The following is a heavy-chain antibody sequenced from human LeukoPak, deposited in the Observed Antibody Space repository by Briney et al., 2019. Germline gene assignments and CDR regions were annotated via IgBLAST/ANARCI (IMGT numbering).Heavy chain of an antibody. D-gene: IGHD3-22*01. Sequence: TPSETLSLTCSVSGGSIKNYYWGWIRQPPGKGLKWIGTIHYTGSSYYNPSLRSRVTQSVDTSKNQFALKLSSVTAADTAVYYCARSDYSYDSSGYYYYFDHWGQGTLVAVSS. V-gene: IGHV4-39*01. J-gene: IGHJ4*02. CDR1: GGSIKNYY. CDR2: IHYTGSS. CDR3: ARSDYSYDSSGYYYYFDH.